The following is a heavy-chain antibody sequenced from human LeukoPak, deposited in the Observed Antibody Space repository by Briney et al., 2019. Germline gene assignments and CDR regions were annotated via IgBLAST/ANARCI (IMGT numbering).Heavy chain of an antibody. J-gene: IGHJ4*02. CDR2: INPNNGAT. V-gene: IGHV1-2*02. CDR3: ARKSLWTVGF. CDR1: GYTFTGHD. D-gene: IGHD3/OR15-3a*01. Sequence: ASVKVSCKASGYTFTGHDVHWVRQAPGQGLEWMAWINPNNGATDYAQKFQDRVTVTRDTSISTVYMELRSLTSDDTAVYYCARKSLWTVGFWGQGTLVSVSS.